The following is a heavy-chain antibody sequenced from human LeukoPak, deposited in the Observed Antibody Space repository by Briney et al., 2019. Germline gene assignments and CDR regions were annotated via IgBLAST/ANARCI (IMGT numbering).Heavy chain of an antibody. Sequence: GGSLRLSCAASGFTFSSYAMSWVRQAPGKGLEWVSAISGSGGSTYYADSVKGRFTISRDNSKNTLYLQMNSLGAEDTAVYYCAKVLAELLLPDPWGQGTLVTVSS. CDR1: GFTFSSYA. D-gene: IGHD2-21*02. V-gene: IGHV3-23*01. CDR2: ISGSGGST. J-gene: IGHJ5*02. CDR3: AKVLAELLLPDP.